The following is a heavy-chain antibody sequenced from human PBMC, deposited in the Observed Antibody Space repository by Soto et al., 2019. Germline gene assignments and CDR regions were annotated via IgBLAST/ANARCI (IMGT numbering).Heavy chain of an antibody. CDR3: ARGVDYDMLTGYYISDYYYGMDG. V-gene: IGHV1-18*04. CDR1: GYTFTSYG. CDR2: ISAYNGNT. Sequence: ASVKISCKASGYTFTSYGISWVRQAPGPGLEWMGWISAYNGNTNYAQKLQGRVTMTTDTSTSTAYMELRSLRSDDTAVYYCARGVDYDMLTGYYISDYYYGMDGGCQGTTVTVSS. J-gene: IGHJ6*02. D-gene: IGHD3-9*01.